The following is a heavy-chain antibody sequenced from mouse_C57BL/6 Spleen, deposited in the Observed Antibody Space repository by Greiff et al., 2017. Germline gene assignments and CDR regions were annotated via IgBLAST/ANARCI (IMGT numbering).Heavy chain of an antibody. V-gene: IGHV3-6*01. CDR3: ARAGLYDAMDY. Sequence: VQLKESGPGLVKPSQSLSLTCSVTGYSITSGYYWNWIRQFPGNKLEWMGYISYDGSNNYNPSLKNRISITRDTSKNQFFLKLNSVTTEDTATYYCARAGLYDAMDYWGQGTSVTVSS. J-gene: IGHJ4*01. CDR1: GYSITSGYY. CDR2: ISYDGSN. D-gene: IGHD2-12*01.